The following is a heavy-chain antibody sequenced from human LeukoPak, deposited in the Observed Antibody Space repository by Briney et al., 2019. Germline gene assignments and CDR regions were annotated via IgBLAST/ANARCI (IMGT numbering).Heavy chain of an antibody. V-gene: IGHV4-34*01. J-gene: IGHJ6*02. CDR2: INHSGST. D-gene: IGHD5-12*01. Sequence: PSETLSLTCAVYGGSFSGYYWSWIRQPPGKGLEWIGEINHSGSTNYNPSLKSRVTISVDTSKNQFSLKLSSVTAADTAVHYCARGRPRAVVATISVYYYYGMDVWGQGTTVTVSS. CDR1: GGSFSGYY. CDR3: ARGRPRAVVATISVYYYYGMDV.